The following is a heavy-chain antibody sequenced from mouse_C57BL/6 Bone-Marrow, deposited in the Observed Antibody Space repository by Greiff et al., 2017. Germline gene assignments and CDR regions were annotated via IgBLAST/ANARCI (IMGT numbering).Heavy chain of an antibody. V-gene: IGHV1-61*01. CDR2: IYPSDSAT. CDR3: ARGIYCGNLDY. D-gene: IGHD2-1*01. Sequence: VQLQQPGAELVRPGSSVKLSCKASGYTFTSYWMDWVKQRPGQGLEWIGNIYPSDSATHYTQKFKDKATLTVDKSSSTAYMQLSSFTSEDSAVYYCARGIYCGNLDYWGQGTTRTVSS. CDR1: GYTFTSYW. J-gene: IGHJ2*01.